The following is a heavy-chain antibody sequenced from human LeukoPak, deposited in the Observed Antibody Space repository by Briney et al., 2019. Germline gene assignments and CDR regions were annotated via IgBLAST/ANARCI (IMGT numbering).Heavy chain of an antibody. CDR3: ARVIRWLAFYYYGMDV. D-gene: IGHD6-19*01. J-gene: IGHJ6*02. CDR2: ISSSGSTI. V-gene: IGHV3-11*01. CDR1: GFTFSDYY. Sequence: GGSLRLSCAASGFTFSDYYMSWIRQAPRKGLEWVSYISSSGSTIYYADSVKGRFTISRDNAKNSLYLQMNSLRAEDTAVYYCARVIRWLAFYYYGMDVWGQGTTVTVSS.